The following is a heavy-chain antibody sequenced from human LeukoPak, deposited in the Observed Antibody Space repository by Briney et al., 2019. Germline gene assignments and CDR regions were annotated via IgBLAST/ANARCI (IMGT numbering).Heavy chain of an antibody. J-gene: IGHJ4*02. V-gene: IGHV4-59*01. Sequence: SETLSLTCTVSGGSITSFYWSWIRQPPGKGLEWIGYISYSGRTNYNPSLKSRVTISVDTSKNQFSLKVTSVTATDTAVYYCARDYGGKFDYWGQGILVAVSS. CDR1: GGSITSFY. CDR2: ISYSGRT. D-gene: IGHD4-23*01. CDR3: ARDYGGKFDY.